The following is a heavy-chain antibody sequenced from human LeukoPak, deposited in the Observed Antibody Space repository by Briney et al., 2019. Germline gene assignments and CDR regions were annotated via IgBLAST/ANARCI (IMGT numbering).Heavy chain of an antibody. CDR3: ARGRGYSYGPWKSDYFDY. D-gene: IGHD5-18*01. V-gene: IGHV3-23*01. J-gene: IGHJ4*02. CDR1: GFTFRSYA. Sequence: PGGSLRLSCAASGFTFRSYAMGWVRQAPGKGLEWVSSISGSDGSTYYADSVKGRFTISRDNSKNTVYLQMNSLRAEDTAVYYCARGRGYSYGPWKSDYFDYWGQGTLVTVSS. CDR2: ISGSDGST.